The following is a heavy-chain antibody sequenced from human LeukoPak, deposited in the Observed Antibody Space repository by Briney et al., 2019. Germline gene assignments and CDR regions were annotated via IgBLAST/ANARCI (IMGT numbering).Heavy chain of an antibody. CDR3: ARGGAYIAVAGFFDY. CDR2: MNPNSGNT. V-gene: IGHV1-8*03. Sequence: ASVKVSCKASGYTFTIYDINWVRQATGQGLEWMGWMNPNSGNTGYAQRFQGRVTFTRNTSISTAYMELSSLRSEDTAVYYCARGGAYIAVAGFFDYWGQGTLVTVSS. J-gene: IGHJ4*02. CDR1: GYTFTIYD. D-gene: IGHD6-19*01.